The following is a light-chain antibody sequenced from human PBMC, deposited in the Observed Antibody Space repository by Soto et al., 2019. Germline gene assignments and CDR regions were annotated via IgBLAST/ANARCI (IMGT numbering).Light chain of an antibody. CDR2: RAS. CDR1: QNVLNNY. J-gene: IGKJ3*01. V-gene: IGKV3-20*01. CDR3: QQLGTSPFT. Sequence: EIVLTQSPGTLSLSPGERATLSCRASQNVLNNYLSWYQQKLGQAPRLLIYRASNRATGIPDRFSGSGSGTAFTLAITRLEPEDFAVYFCQQLGTSPFTFGPGTKVEIK.